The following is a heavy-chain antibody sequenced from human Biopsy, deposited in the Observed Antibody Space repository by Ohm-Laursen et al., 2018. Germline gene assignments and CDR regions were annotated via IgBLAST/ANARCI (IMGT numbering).Heavy chain of an antibody. Sequence: SLRLSCAASGFPFHNDAMNWVRQAPRKGLEWVSGINAPGGKTYYADSVKGRFTISRDNSKSTLYLQIHSLRAEDTAVYYCARPNLREWELHNAFDIWGQGTMVTVSS. CDR3: ARPNLREWELHNAFDI. CDR1: GFPFHNDA. D-gene: IGHD1-26*01. J-gene: IGHJ3*02. V-gene: IGHV3-23*01. CDR2: INAPGGKT.